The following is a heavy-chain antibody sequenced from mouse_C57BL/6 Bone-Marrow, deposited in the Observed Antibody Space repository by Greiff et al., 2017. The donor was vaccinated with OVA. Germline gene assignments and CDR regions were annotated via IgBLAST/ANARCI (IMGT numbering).Heavy chain of an antibody. V-gene: IGHV1-69*01. CDR3: ARDDYDVYYAVDY. Sequence: QVQLQQPGAELVMPGASVKLSCKASGYTFTSYWMHWVKQRPGQGLEWIGEIDPSDSYTNYNQKFKGKSTLTVDKSSSTAYMQLSSLTSEDSAVYYCARDDYDVYYAVDYGGQGTSVTVSS. J-gene: IGHJ4*01. CDR1: GYTFTSYW. D-gene: IGHD2-4*01. CDR2: IDPSDSYT.